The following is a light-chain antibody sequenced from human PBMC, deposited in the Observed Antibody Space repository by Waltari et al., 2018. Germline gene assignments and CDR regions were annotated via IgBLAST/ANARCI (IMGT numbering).Light chain of an antibody. Sequence: DIQMPHSPSSLSASVGARVTITCRASHDIGTYLNWYQNKPGKAPNLLIYSASTLQSGVPPRFSGSGSGTDYTLTIFDLQPEDFATYYCQQTYITPPHSFGQGTKLEI. CDR2: SAS. CDR3: QQTYITPPHS. CDR1: HDIGTY. J-gene: IGKJ2*03. V-gene: IGKV1-39*01.